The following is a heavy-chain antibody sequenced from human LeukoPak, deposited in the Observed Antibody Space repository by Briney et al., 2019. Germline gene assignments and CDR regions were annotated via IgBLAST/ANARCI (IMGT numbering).Heavy chain of an antibody. CDR1: GFTFSIYS. J-gene: IGHJ4*02. CDR3: ARDRGYFDN. V-gene: IGHV3-21*01. Sequence: GGSLRLSCAASGFTFSIYSMNWVRQAPGKGLEWLSFITSSSNYIYYADSVKGRLTISRDNVQNSLYLQMNSLRAEDTAMYYCARDRGYFDNWGQGTLVTVSS. CDR2: ITSSSNYI.